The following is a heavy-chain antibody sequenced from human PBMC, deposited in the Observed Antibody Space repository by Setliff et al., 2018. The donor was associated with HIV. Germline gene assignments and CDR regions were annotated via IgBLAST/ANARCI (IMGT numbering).Heavy chain of an antibody. CDR1: GFSFGSHS. J-gene: IGHJ4*02. CDR2: ISSTSATI. CDR3: AKDYKTITMVRGVKEGLDY. V-gene: IGHV3-48*01. Sequence: LRLSCAASGFSFGSHSMAWVRQAPGKGLEWVAYISSTSATIFYADSVKGRFTIFRDNSKNTLYLQMNSLRAEDTAVYYCAKDYKTITMVRGVKEGLDYWGQGTLVTVSS. D-gene: IGHD3-10*01.